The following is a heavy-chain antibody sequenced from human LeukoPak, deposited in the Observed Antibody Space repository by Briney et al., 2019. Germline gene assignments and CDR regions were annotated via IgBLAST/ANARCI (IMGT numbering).Heavy chain of an antibody. J-gene: IGHJ6*02. D-gene: IGHD3-3*01. CDR3: ARDHYDFWSGYYRMYGMDV. CDR1: RFTFSSYG. Sequence: PGRSLRLSCAASRFTFSSYGMHWVRQAPGKGLEWVAVIWYDGSNKYYADSVKGRFTISRDNSKNTLYLQMNSLRAEDTAVYYCARDHYDFWSGYYRMYGMDVWGQGTTVTVSS. V-gene: IGHV3-33*01. CDR2: IWYDGSNK.